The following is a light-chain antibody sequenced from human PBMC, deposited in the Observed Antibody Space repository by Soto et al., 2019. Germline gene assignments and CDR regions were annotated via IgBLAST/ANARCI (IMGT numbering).Light chain of an antibody. V-gene: IGKV3-20*01. CDR3: QQYGSSVDT. Sequence: EGVLTQSPGTLSLSPGEGATLSCRASQSVSNRYLAWYQQKPGQAPRLLISDASRRAAGIPDRFSGSGSGTDFTLTISRLEPEDFAVYYCQQYGSSVDTFGQGTKLEI. CDR2: DAS. CDR1: QSVSNRY. J-gene: IGKJ2*01.